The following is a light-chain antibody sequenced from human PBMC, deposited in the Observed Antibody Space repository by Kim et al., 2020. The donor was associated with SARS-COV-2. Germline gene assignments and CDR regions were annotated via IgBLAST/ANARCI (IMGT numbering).Light chain of an antibody. CDR2: GAS. CDR1: QSVSSSY. Sequence: PGERATLSCRASQSVSSSYLAWYQQKPGQAPRLLIYGASSRATGIPDRFSGSGSGTDFTLTISRLEPEDFAVYYCQQYGSSPRGTFGGGTKVDIK. V-gene: IGKV3-20*01. CDR3: QQYGSSPRGT. J-gene: IGKJ4*01.